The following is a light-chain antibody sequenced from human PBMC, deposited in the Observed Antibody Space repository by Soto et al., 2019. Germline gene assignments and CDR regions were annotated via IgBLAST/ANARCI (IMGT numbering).Light chain of an antibody. J-gene: IGLJ1*01. CDR1: SSDVGGYNS. Sequence: QSVLTQPASVSGSPGQSITISCTGTSSDVGGYNSVSWYQQHPGKAPKLMIYDVSNRPSGVSNRFSGSKSGNTASLTISGRQAEDEAAYYCSSDMRSSPVSGSGTKVTVL. CDR2: DVS. V-gene: IGLV2-14*03. CDR3: SSDMRSSPV.